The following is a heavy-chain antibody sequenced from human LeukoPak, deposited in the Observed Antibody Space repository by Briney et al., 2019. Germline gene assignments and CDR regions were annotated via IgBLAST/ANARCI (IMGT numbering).Heavy chain of an antibody. D-gene: IGHD1-26*01. V-gene: IGHV4-31*03. CDR2: IYYSGST. CDR3: ARVQGGSYRWFDP. J-gene: IGHJ5*02. CDR1: GGSISSGGYA. Sequence: PSQTLSLTCTVSGGSISSGGYAWSWLRQHPGKGLEWIGYIYYSGSTYYNPSLKSRVTISVDTSKNQFSLKLSSVTAADTAVYYCARVQGGSYRWFDPWGQGTLVTVSS.